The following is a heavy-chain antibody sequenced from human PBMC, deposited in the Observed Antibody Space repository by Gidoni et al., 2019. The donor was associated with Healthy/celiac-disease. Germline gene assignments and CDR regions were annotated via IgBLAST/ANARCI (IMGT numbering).Heavy chain of an antibody. J-gene: IGHJ4*02. V-gene: IGHV3-15*01. CDR2: IKSKPDGGTT. CDR1: GFTFINAW. D-gene: IGHD3-3*01. CDR3: TTDRWSVDLPGAYYFDY. Sequence: DVQLVESGGGLVKPWGSLRLSCAASGFTFINAWLSWVRQAPGKGLEWVGRIKSKPDGGTTDYAAPVKGRFTISRDDSKNTLYLQMNSLKTEDTAVYYCTTDRWSVDLPGAYYFDYWGQGTLVTVSS.